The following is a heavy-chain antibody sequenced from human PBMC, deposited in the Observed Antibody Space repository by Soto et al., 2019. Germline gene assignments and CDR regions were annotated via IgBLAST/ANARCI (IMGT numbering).Heavy chain of an antibody. Sequence: QVQLQESGPGLVKPSQTLSLTCTVSGGSISSDGYYWNWIRQHPGEGLEWIGYIFNSGGTYYNPSLKSRLTMSVDTSKSQFSLALRSVTAADTAVYYCARGRNGDTFDYWGQGTLVTVSS. D-gene: IGHD4-17*01. V-gene: IGHV4-31*03. J-gene: IGHJ4*02. CDR3: ARGRNGDTFDY. CDR1: GGSISSDGYY. CDR2: IFNSGGT.